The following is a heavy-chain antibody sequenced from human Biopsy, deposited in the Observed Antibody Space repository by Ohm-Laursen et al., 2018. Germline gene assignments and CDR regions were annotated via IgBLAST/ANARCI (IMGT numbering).Heavy chain of an antibody. Sequence: SDTLSLTCAVYGGSFSGYYWSWIRQPPGKGLEWIGEINHRGSTNYNPSLKSRVTISADTSKNQFSLKLRSVTAADTAVYYCARAVDYYDPYYYYGLDVWGQGTTVTVSS. CDR3: ARAVDYYDPYYYYGLDV. V-gene: IGHV4-34*01. CDR1: GGSFSGYY. J-gene: IGHJ6*02. CDR2: INHRGST. D-gene: IGHD3-16*01.